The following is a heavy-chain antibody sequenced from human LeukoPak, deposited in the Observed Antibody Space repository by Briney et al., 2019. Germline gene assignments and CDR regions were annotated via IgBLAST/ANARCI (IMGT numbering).Heavy chain of an antibody. D-gene: IGHD4-17*01. CDR3: ARSDLYGDYPPGNY. Sequence: SETLSLTCTVSGGPISSYYWSWIRQPAGKGLEWIGRIYTSGSTNYNPSLKSRVTMSVDTSKNQFSLKLSSVTAADTAFYYCARSDLYGDYPPGNYWGQGTLVAVSS. J-gene: IGHJ4*02. CDR2: IYTSGST. CDR1: GGPISSYY. V-gene: IGHV4-4*07.